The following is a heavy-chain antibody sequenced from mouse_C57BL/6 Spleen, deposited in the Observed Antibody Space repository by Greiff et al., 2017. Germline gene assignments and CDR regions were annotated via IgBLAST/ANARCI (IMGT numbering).Heavy chain of an antibody. Sequence: QVQLQQPGAELVMPGASVKLSCKASGYTFTSYWMHWVKQRPGQGLEWIGEIDPSDSYTNYNQKFKGKSTLTVDKSSSTAYMQLSSLTSEDSAVHYCARGGSTGTWFDYWGQGTTLTVSS. J-gene: IGHJ2*01. D-gene: IGHD4-1*02. CDR1: GYTFTSYW. CDR3: ARGGSTGTWFDY. V-gene: IGHV1-69*01. CDR2: IDPSDSYT.